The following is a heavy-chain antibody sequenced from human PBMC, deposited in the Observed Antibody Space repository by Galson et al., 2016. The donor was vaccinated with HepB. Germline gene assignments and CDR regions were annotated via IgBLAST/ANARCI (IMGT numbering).Heavy chain of an antibody. V-gene: IGHV3-33*01. CDR3: ARQNLGHCGGGRCSPDGLDI. CDR2: IYLDGSDK. Sequence: LEWVAMIYLDGSDKYYADAVKGRFIISRDNAENTRYLQMNSLRAEDTAVYYCARQNLGHCGGGRCSPDGLDIWGLGTMVTVSS. J-gene: IGHJ3*02. D-gene: IGHD2-15*01.